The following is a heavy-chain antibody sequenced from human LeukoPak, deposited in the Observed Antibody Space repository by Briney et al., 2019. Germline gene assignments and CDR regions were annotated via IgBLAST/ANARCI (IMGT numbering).Heavy chain of an antibody. CDR1: GYTFTGYY. CDR3: ARYIVGATAFDY. V-gene: IGHV1-2*02. J-gene: IGHJ4*02. D-gene: IGHD1-26*01. Sequence: ASVKVSCKASGYTFTGYYMHWVRQAPGQGLEWMGWINPNSGGTNYAQKFQGRVTMTRDTSISTAYMELSRLRSDDTAVYYCARYIVGATAFDYWGQGTLVTVSS. CDR2: INPNSGGT.